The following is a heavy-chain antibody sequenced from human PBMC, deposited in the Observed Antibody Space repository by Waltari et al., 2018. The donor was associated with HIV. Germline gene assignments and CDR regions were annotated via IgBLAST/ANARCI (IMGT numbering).Heavy chain of an antibody. Sequence: EGQLVESGGGLVQPGGSLRLSCAASGFTFSRYCMSWVRQAPGKGLEWVANIKQDGSEKYYVDSVKGRFTISRDNAKNSLYLQMNSLRAEDTAVYFCARRRGSYCLDYWGQGTLVTVSS. CDR3: ARRRGSYCLDY. CDR1: GFTFSRYC. V-gene: IGHV3-7*01. D-gene: IGHD1-26*01. J-gene: IGHJ4*02. CDR2: IKQDGSEK.